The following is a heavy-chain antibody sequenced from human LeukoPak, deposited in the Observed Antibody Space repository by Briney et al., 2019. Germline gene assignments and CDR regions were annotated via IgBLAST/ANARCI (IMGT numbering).Heavy chain of an antibody. CDR3: ARRGYSYDYFDY. V-gene: IGHV4-31*03. J-gene: IGHJ4*02. CDR1: GGSISSGGYY. D-gene: IGHD5-18*01. Sequence: PSQTLSLTCTVSGGSISSGGYYWSWIRQHPGKGLEWIGYIYYSGSTYYNPSLKSRVTISVDTSKNQFSLKLSSVTAADTAVYYCARRGYSYDYFDYWGQRTLVTVSS. CDR2: IYYSGST.